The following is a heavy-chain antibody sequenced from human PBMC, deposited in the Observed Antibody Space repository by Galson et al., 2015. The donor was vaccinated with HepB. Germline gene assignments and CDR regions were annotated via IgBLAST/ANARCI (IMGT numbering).Heavy chain of an antibody. J-gene: IGHJ3*02. CDR3: ARGLIRPYYDVGTDNNSEDAFDI. Sequence: SVKVSCKASGFIFTSYGFTWMRQAPGQGLQWMGWISAYTGHTNYAQTIQGRVTMTTDKAATTVYMELRRLTSDDTAMYYCARGLIRPYYDVGTDNNSEDAFDIWGQGTMVTVSS. V-gene: IGHV1-18*01. CDR2: ISAYTGHT. D-gene: IGHD3-9*01. CDR1: GFIFTSYG.